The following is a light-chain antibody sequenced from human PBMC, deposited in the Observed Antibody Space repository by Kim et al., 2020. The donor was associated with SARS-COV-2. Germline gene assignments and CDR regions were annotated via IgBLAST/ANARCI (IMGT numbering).Light chain of an antibody. V-gene: IGKV1-9*01. CDR2: AAS. Sequence: IQLTQSPSSLSASVGDRVTITCRASQGISSYLAWYQQKPGKVPKLLIHAASTFQSGVPSRFRGSGSGTDFTLTISSLQPEDFATYYCQQLYSYPPWTFGEGTKVDIK. CDR1: QGISSY. J-gene: IGKJ1*01. CDR3: QQLYSYPPWT.